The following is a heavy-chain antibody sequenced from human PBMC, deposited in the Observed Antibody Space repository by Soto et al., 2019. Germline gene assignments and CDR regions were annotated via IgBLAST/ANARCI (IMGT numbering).Heavy chain of an antibody. CDR3: AMLDVYVKHSPQDV. J-gene: IGHJ6*02. CDR2: INTYIGNT. D-gene: IGHD3-16*01. V-gene: IGHV1-18*01. CDR1: GYYFTRYG. Sequence: QVQLVQSGAEVKNPGASVKVSCKASGYYFTRYGIGWARQAPGQGLEWLGWINTYIGNTNYAQNVQGRVTLTTYTSTRAADTVLRSLRSDDTDIYYFAMLDVYVKHSPQDVWGQGATVIVS.